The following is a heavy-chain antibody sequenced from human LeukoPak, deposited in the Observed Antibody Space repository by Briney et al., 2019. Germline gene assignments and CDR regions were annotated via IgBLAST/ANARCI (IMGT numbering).Heavy chain of an antibody. V-gene: IGHV3-23*01. D-gene: IGHD4-23*01. CDR1: GFAFSSYI. CDR3: AKDRDYGRNSRGIDYFDS. J-gene: IGHJ4*02. CDR2: ISVRGDRT. Sequence: PGGSLRLSCAASGFAFSSYIMDWVRQAPGKGLEWVSSISVRGDRTYYPDSVKGRFTISRDNSEHMLYLQMNTLRADDTAIYYCAKDRDYGRNSRGIDYFDSWGQGTLVTVSS.